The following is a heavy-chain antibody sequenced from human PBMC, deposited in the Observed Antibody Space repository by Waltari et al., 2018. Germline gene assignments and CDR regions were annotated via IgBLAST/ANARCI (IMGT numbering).Heavy chain of an antibody. Sequence: EVQLLQSGGGLVQPGGSLRLSCEGSGFSFGGYAMTWVRQAPGKGLEGLSTISGSGSTTFYADSVRGRFTISRDNAKNTVFLELNSLRVDDTAFYYCAKDSRGYTPSPGDSWGQGAQVTVS. V-gene: IGHV3-23*01. CDR2: ISGSGSTT. CDR1: GFSFGGYA. CDR3: AKDSRGYTPSPGDS. D-gene: IGHD5-18*01. J-gene: IGHJ4*02.